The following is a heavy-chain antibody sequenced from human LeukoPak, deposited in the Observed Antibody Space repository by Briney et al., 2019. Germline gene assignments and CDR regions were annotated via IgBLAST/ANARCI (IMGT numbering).Heavy chain of an antibody. D-gene: IGHD3-10*01. Sequence: SETLSLTCTVSGGSIGSHYWSWIRQPAGKGLEWIGHISTSGSAKYSPSLKSRVTMSVDTSANQFSLKLSSLTAADTAVYYCARNSSGSGRIDYWGQGTLVTVSS. V-gene: IGHV4-4*07. CDR3: ARNSSGSGRIDY. CDR2: ISTSGSA. CDR1: GGSIGSHY. J-gene: IGHJ4*02.